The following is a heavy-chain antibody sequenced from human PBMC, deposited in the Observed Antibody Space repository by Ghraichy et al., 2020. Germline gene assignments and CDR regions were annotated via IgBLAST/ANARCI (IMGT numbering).Heavy chain of an antibody. J-gene: IGHJ3*02. V-gene: IGHV3-48*02. Sequence: GGSLRLSCAASGFTFSSYSMNWVRQAPGKGLEWVSYISSSSTIYYADSVKGRFTISRDNAKNSLYLQMNSLRDEDTAVYYCARVYSSGWFDAFDIWGQGTMVTVSS. CDR1: GFTFSSYS. CDR2: ISSSSTI. CDR3: ARVYSSGWFDAFDI. D-gene: IGHD6-19*01.